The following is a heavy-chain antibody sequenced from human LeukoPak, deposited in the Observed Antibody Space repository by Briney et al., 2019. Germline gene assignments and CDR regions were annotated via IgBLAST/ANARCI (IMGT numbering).Heavy chain of an antibody. CDR1: GYTFTGYY. Sequence: ASVKVSCKASGYTFTGYYMHWVRQAPGQGLEWMGWVNPNSGGTNYAQKFQGRVTMTRDTSISTAYMELSRLRSDDTAVYYCARVRAADFWSGKDAFDIWGQGTMVTVSS. CDR2: VNPNSGGT. V-gene: IGHV1-2*02. CDR3: ARVRAADFWSGKDAFDI. D-gene: IGHD3-3*01. J-gene: IGHJ3*02.